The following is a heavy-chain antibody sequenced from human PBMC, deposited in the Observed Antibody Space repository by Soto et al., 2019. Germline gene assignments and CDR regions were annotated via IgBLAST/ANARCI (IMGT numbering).Heavy chain of an antibody. CDR3: ALSLAASNYGDYEPITSFDY. CDR1: GFSLSTSGVG. CDR2: IYWDDDK. Sequence: QITLKESGPTLVKPTQTLTLTCTFSGFSLSTSGVGVGWIRQPPGKALEWLALIYWDDDKRYSPSLRSRLTITKDTSKNQVVLTMTNMDPVDTATYYWALSLAASNYGDYEPITSFDYWGQGTLVTVSS. J-gene: IGHJ4*02. D-gene: IGHD4-17*01. V-gene: IGHV2-5*02.